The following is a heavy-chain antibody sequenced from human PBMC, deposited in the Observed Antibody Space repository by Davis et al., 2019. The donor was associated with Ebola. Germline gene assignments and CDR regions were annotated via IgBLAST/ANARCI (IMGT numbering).Heavy chain of an antibody. Sequence: ASVKVSCKASGYTFTSYYMHWVRQAPGQGLEWMGIINPSDGTTTYSQKFQGRVTMTRDTSTSTVYMELSSLRSEDTAVYYCASNYYGSGSYYYYYYGMDVWGKGTTVTVSS. CDR3: ASNYYGSGSYYYYYYGMDV. CDR2: INPSDGTT. D-gene: IGHD3-10*01. CDR1: GYTFTSYY. J-gene: IGHJ6*04. V-gene: IGHV1-46*01.